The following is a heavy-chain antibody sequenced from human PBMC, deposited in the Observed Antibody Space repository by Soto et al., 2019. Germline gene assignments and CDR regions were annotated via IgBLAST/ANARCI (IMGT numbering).Heavy chain of an antibody. CDR1: VDSISAYS. V-gene: IGHV4-59*01. J-gene: IGHJ4*02. D-gene: IGHD5-12*01. Sequence: QVQLQVSAPGLVKPSETLSLTCTVSVDSISAYSWSWFRQPPGKGLEWIGNIHYNGNTKYNPSLKSRVSMSVDTSKNQFSLRLISVTAADTAKYFCAREGNLGRWLQPLDFWGQGTLVTVSS. CDR3: AREGNLGRWLQPLDF. CDR2: IHYNGNT.